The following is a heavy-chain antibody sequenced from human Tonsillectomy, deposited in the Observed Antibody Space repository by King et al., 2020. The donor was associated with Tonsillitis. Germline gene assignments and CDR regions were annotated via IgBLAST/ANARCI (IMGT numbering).Heavy chain of an antibody. D-gene: IGHD5-18*01. J-gene: IGHJ4*02. Sequence: VQLVESGGGLVQPGGSLRLSCAASGFTFSSYAMSWVRQAPGKGLEWVSAISGSGGSTYYADSVKGRFTISRDTSKNTLYLQMNSLRAEETAVYYCATVTWLQLWLSPPDGYTLQCFEYYWGQGTLVTVSS. CDR3: ATVTWLQLWLSPPDGYTLQCFEYY. V-gene: IGHV3-23*04. CDR1: GFTFSSYA. CDR2: ISGSGGST.